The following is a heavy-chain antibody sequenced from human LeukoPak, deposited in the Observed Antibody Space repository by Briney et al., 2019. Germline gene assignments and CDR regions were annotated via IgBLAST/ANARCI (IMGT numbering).Heavy chain of an antibody. J-gene: IGHJ4*02. D-gene: IGHD2-15*01. Sequence: ASVKVSCKASGGTFSSYAISWVRQAPGQGLEWMGRIIPIFGIANYAQKFQGRVTITADKSTSTAYMELSSLRPEDTAVYYCARGPIVVVVAAYFDYWGQGTLVTVSS. CDR3: ARGPIVVVVAAYFDY. V-gene: IGHV1-69*04. CDR2: IIPIFGIA. CDR1: GGTFSSYA.